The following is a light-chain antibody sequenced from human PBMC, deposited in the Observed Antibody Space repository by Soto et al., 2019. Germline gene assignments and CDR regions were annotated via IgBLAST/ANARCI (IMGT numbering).Light chain of an antibody. CDR2: EVS. V-gene: IGLV2-8*01. J-gene: IGLJ2*01. CDR3: TSYAGSNNHVV. Sequence: QSALTQPPSASGSPGQSVTISCTGTSSDVGAYNYVSWYQQHPGKAPKVLIYEVSKRPSGVPDRFSGSKSSNTASLTVSGLQAEDEADYYCTSYAGSNNHVVFGGGTKLTVL. CDR1: SSDVGAYNY.